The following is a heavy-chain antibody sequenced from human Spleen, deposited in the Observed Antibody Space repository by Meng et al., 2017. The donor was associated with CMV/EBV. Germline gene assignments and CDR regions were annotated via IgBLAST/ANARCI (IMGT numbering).Heavy chain of an antibody. D-gene: IGHD2-21*01. CDR3: ARVQGTSHHIVVVWETNIDY. CDR2: IDQYGDTM. J-gene: IGHJ4*02. CDR1: GFTFHNYW. Sequence: GESLKISCAASGFTFHNYWMHWVRQAPGKGLVWVSRIDQYGDTMNYADSVKGRFTISRDNAKNSLYLQMNSLRAEDTAVYYCARVQGTSHHIVVVWETNIDYWGQGTLVTVSS. V-gene: IGHV3-74*01.